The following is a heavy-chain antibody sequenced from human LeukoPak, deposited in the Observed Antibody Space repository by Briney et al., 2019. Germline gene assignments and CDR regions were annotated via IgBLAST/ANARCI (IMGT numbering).Heavy chain of an antibody. J-gene: IGHJ4*02. CDR3: VRIHSGGSYYYFDY. Sequence: SETLSLTCTVSGGSISSYYWSWIRQPPGKGLEWIGYIYTSGSTNYNPSLKSRVTISVDTSKNQFSLKLSSVTAADTAVYYCVRIHSGGSYYYFDYWGQGTLVTVSS. CDR1: GGSISSYY. D-gene: IGHD1-26*01. CDR2: IYTSGST. V-gene: IGHV4-4*09.